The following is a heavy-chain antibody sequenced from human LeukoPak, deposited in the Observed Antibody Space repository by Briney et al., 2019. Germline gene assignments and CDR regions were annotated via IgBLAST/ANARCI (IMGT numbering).Heavy chain of an antibody. CDR3: ARAGYYGSGSYYTVPYNWFDP. D-gene: IGHD3-10*01. V-gene: IGHV1-18*01. Sequence: ASVKVSCKASGYSFTSYGISWVRQAPGQGLEWMGWISAYNGNTNYAQKPQGRVTMTTETSTSTGYMELRSLRSDDTAVYYCARAGYYGSGSYYTVPYNWFDPWGEGTLVTVSS. J-gene: IGHJ5*02. CDR1: GYSFTSYG. CDR2: ISAYNGNT.